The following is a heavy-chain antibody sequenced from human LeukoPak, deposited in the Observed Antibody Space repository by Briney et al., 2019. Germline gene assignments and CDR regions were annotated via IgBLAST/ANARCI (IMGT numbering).Heavy chain of an antibody. J-gene: IGHJ3*02. CDR1: GYTFTSYY. V-gene: IGHV1-46*01. CDR2: INPSGGST. Sequence: GASVKVSCKASGYTFTSYYMHWVRQAPGQGLEWMGIINPSGGSTSYAQKFQGRVTMTRDTSTSTVYMELSSLRSEDTAVYYCARLTYYDFWSGYYTGNDAFDIWGQGTMVTVSS. D-gene: IGHD3-3*01. CDR3: ARLTYYDFWSGYYTGNDAFDI.